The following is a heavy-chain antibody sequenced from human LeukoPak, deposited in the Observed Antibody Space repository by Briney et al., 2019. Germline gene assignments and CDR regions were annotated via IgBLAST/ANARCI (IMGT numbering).Heavy chain of an antibody. CDR3: ASVAVAGYFDS. V-gene: IGHV3-21*01. D-gene: IGHD6-19*01. CDR2: ISSGSSYI. CDR1: GFTFSSHN. J-gene: IGHJ4*02. Sequence: GSLRLFCAASGFTFSSHNMNWVRQAPGKGLGWVSSISSGSSYIYYADSVKGRFTISRDNAKNSLYLQMNSLRAEDTAVYYCASVAVAGYFDSWGQGTLVTVSS.